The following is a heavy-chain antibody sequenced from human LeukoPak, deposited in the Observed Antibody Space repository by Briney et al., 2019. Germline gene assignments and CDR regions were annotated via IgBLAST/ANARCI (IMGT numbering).Heavy chain of an antibody. J-gene: IGHJ6*02. CDR1: GGTFSNYA. CDR3: ARDRGTDDYYFYYGMDV. Sequence: ASVKVSCKASGGTFSNYAMSWVRQAPGQGLEWLGRIIPMLDRVNYAQKFQGRVTITADKSAGTTYMELSSLRFEDTAVYYCARDRGTDDYYFYYGMDVWGQGTTVTVSS. D-gene: IGHD1-7*01. CDR2: IIPMLDRV. V-gene: IGHV1-69*04.